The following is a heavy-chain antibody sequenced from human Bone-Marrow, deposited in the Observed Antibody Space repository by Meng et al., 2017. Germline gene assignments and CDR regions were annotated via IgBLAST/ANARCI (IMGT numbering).Heavy chain of an antibody. J-gene: IGHJ4*02. CDR3: AKFTMIGVVKPPFDY. D-gene: IGHD3-22*01. Sequence: WGSLRLSCAASGFTFSSYAMRWVRQAPGKGLEWVSAISGSGGSTYYADSVKGRFTISRDNSKNTLYLQMNSLRDEDTAVYYCAKFTMIGVVKPPFDYWGQGTRVTGSS. CDR2: ISGSGGST. V-gene: IGHV3-23*01. CDR1: GFTFSSYA.